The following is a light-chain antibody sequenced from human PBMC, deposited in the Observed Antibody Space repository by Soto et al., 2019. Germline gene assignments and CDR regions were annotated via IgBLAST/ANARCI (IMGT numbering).Light chain of an antibody. CDR1: STDVGDYDL. J-gene: IGLJ1*01. CDR2: EFF. Sequence: QSALTQPASVSGSPGQSITISCTGASTDVGDYDLVSWYQQHPGKAPKLTIYEFFKRPSGISDRFSGSKSVNTASLTISGLQAEDEADYYCSSYSGTYLDFVFGGGTKLTVL. V-gene: IGLV2-14*01. CDR3: SSYSGTYLDFV.